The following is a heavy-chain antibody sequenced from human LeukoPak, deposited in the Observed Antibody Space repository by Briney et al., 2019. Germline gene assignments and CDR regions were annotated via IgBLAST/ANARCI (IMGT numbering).Heavy chain of an antibody. CDR1: GGSISSGGYS. CDR2: IYHSGST. V-gene: IGHV4-30-2*01. D-gene: IGHD3-10*01. CDR3: ARAGRFYYGSGGNWFDP. Sequence: SETLSLICAVSGGSISSGGYSWSWIRQPPGKGLEWIGYIYHSGSTYYNPSLKSRVTISVDRSKNQFPLKLSSVTAADTAVYYCARAGRFYYGSGGNWFDPWGQGTLVTVSS. J-gene: IGHJ5*02.